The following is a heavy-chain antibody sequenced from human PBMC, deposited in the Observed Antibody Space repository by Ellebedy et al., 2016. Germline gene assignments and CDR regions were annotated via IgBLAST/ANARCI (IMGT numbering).Heavy chain of an antibody. CDR3: AKGEKWELLDRVLDY. Sequence: GGSLRLSXAASGFTFDDYAMHWVRQAPGKGLEWVSGISWNSGSIGYADSVKGRFTISRDNAKNSLYLQMNSLRAEDTALYYCAKGEKWELLDRVLDYWGQGTLVTVSS. CDR2: ISWNSGSI. V-gene: IGHV3-9*01. CDR1: GFTFDDYA. D-gene: IGHD1-26*01. J-gene: IGHJ4*02.